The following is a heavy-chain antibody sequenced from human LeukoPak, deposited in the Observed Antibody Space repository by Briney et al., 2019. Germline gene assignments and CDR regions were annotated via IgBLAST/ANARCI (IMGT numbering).Heavy chain of an antibody. V-gene: IGHV1-69*13. CDR3: ARDQRFNYDSSGYEYNWFDP. CDR2: IIPIFGTA. D-gene: IGHD3-22*01. J-gene: IGHJ5*02. CDR1: GGTFSSYA. Sequence: ASVTVSCKASGGTFSSYAISWVRQAPGQGLEWMGGIIPIFGTANYAQKFQGRVTITADESTSTAYMELSSLRSEDTAVYYCARDQRFNYDSSGYEYNWFDPWGQGTLVTVSS.